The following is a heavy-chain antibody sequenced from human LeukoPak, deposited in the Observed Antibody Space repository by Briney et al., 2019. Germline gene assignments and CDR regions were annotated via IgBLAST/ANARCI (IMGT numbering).Heavy chain of an antibody. CDR2: TYYRSKWYN. CDR1: GDSVSSISVA. J-gene: IGHJ6*02. Sequence: SQTLSLTCAISGDSVSSISVAWNWIRQSPSKGLEWLGRTYYRSKWYNEYAVSVKGRIHINPDPSKNQFSLQLNSVTPEDTAVYYCALARSEYHYGMDVWGQGATVTVSS. CDR3: ALARSEYHYGMDV. V-gene: IGHV6-1*01.